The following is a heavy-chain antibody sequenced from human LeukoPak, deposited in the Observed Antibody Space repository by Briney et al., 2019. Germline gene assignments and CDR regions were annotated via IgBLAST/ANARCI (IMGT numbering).Heavy chain of an antibody. CDR3: ARALSGSSRRYYYYYMDV. Sequence: KPSETLSLTCTVSGYSISSGYYWGWIRQPPGKGLEWIGSIYHSGSTYYNPSLKSRVTISVDTSKNQFSLKLSSVTAADTAVYYCARALSGSSRRYYYYYMDVWGKGTTVTISS. J-gene: IGHJ6*03. D-gene: IGHD1-26*01. V-gene: IGHV4-38-2*02. CDR2: IYHSGST. CDR1: GYSISSGYY.